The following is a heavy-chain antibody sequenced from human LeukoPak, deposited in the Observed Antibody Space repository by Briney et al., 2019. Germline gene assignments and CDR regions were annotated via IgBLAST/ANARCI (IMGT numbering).Heavy chain of an antibody. CDR3: AREFTAYDFWSGYIPLDY. Sequence: ASVKVSCKASGYTFTSYGISWVRQAPGQELEWMGWISAYNGNTNYAHKPQGRVTMITDTSTSTAYMELRSLRSDDTAVYYCAREFTAYDFWSGYIPLDYWGRGTLVTVST. CDR1: GYTFTSYG. V-gene: IGHV1-18*01. CDR2: ISAYNGNT. D-gene: IGHD3-3*01. J-gene: IGHJ4*02.